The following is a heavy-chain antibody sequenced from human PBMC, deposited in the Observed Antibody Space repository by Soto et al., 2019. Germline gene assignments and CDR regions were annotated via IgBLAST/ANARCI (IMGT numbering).Heavy chain of an antibody. D-gene: IGHD1-1*01. Sequence: QVHLVQSGAEVKKPGASVKVSCKGSGYAFTTYGITWVRQAPGQGLEWMGCISAHNSNTNYAQKLKGRVTVTRDTSTSTAYMELRSLRSDDTAVYYCARGGYGDYWGQGALVTVSS. CDR3: ARGGYGDY. V-gene: IGHV1-18*01. CDR2: ISAHNSNT. J-gene: IGHJ4*02. CDR1: GYAFTTYG.